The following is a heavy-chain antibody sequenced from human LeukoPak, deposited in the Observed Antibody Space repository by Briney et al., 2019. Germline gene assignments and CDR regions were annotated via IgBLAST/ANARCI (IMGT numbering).Heavy chain of an antibody. CDR1: GYTFTGYY. J-gene: IGHJ5*02. V-gene: IGHV1-2*04. CDR2: INPNSGGT. CDR3: ARERAWAGFDP. D-gene: IGHD1-26*01. Sequence: GESLKVSCKASGYTFTGYYMHWVRQAPGQGLEWMGWINPNSGGTNYAQKFQGWVTMTRDTSISTAYMELSRLRSDDTAVYYCARERAWAGFDPWGQGTLVTVSS.